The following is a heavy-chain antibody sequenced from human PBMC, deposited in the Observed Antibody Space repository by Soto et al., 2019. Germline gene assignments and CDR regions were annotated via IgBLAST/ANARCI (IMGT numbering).Heavy chain of an antibody. V-gene: IGHV1-3*01. J-gene: IGHJ5*02. D-gene: IGHD6-13*01. CDR2: INAANGDT. Sequence: SVKVSCKASGYTFASYGIHWVRQAPGQRLEWMGWINAANGDTKYSPKFQGRVTITRDTSASTAYMELSSLRSEDTAVYYCVRRHVSATGIDWFDPWGQGTLVTVSS. CDR3: VRRHVSATGIDWFDP. CDR1: GYTFASYG.